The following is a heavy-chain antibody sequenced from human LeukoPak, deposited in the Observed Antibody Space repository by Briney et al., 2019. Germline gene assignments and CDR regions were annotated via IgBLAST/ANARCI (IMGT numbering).Heavy chain of an antibody. J-gene: IGHJ4*02. Sequence: GGSLRLSCAASGFTFISYSMNWVRQAPGKGLEWVSSISNSSPNIYYAGSVKGRFTISRDNAKNSLYLQMNSLRAEDTAVYYCARDLGYCTNGVCYIEVYFDYWGQGTLVTVSS. CDR1: GFTFISYS. CDR2: ISNSSPNI. D-gene: IGHD2-8*01. CDR3: ARDLGYCTNGVCYIEVYFDY. V-gene: IGHV3-21*01.